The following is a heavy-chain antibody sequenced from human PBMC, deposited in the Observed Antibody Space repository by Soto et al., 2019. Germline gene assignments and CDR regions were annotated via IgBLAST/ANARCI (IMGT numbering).Heavy chain of an antibody. CDR3: ARDFRSWGSGSYGMDV. CDR2: ISYSGTT. Sequence: SETLSLTCTVSGGSIGSGGYYWGWIRQHPGKGLEWIGDISYSGTTYTNPSLRSRLSISVDTSENQFSLKLNSVTAADTAVYYCARDFRSWGSGSYGMDVWGQGTTVTVSS. V-gene: IGHV4-31*03. CDR1: GGSIGSGGYY. D-gene: IGHD3-10*01. J-gene: IGHJ6*02.